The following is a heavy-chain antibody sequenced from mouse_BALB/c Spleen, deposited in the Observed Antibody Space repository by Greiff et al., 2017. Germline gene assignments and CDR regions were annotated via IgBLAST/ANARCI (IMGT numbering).Heavy chain of an antibody. V-gene: IGHV5-6-4*01. CDR3: TRGYYGSSAY. CDR1: GFTFSSYT. Sequence: EVQLVESGGGLVKPGGSLKLSCAASGFTFSSYTMSWVRQTPEKRLEWVATISSGGSYTYYPDSVKGRFTISRDNAKNTLYLQMSSLKSEDTAMYYCTRGYYGSSAYWGQGTLVTVSA. D-gene: IGHD1-1*01. CDR2: ISSGGSYT. J-gene: IGHJ3*01.